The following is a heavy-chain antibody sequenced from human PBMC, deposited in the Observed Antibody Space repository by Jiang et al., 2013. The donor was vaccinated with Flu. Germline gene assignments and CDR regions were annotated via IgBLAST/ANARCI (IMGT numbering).Heavy chain of an antibody. CDR1: GFTASTNS. CDR3: ARPKGNGWVDY. CDR2: FYDIDST. Sequence: RLSCAASGFTASTNSMGWVRQAPGKGLEWVXVFYDIDSTYYADSVKGRFTISRDNSKNTLYLHMNSLRAEDTAVYYCARPKGNGWVDYWGQGTLVTVSS. J-gene: IGHJ4*02. V-gene: IGHV3-53*01. D-gene: IGHD2-8*01.